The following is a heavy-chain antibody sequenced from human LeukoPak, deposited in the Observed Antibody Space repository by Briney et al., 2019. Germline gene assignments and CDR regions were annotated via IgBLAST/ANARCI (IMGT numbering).Heavy chain of an antibody. D-gene: IGHD2-2*01. J-gene: IGHJ5*02. CDR2: IYTSGST. Sequence: PSETLSLTCTVSGGSISSYYWSWIRQPAGKGLEWIGRIYTSGSTNYNPSLKSRVTMSVDTSKNQFSLKLSSVTAADTAVYYCARHRGYCSSTSCSYNWFDPWGQGTLVTVSS. CDR3: ARHRGYCSSTSCSYNWFDP. V-gene: IGHV4-4*07. CDR1: GGSISSYY.